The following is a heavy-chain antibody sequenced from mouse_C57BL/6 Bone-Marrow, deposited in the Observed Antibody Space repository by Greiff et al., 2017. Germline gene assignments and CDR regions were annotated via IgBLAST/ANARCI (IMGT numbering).Heavy chain of an antibody. CDR1: GFTFTSYG. CDR3: ASSPDYYGSSYPFAY. CDR2: IYPRSGNI. D-gene: IGHD1-1*01. V-gene: IGHV1-81*01. J-gene: IGHJ3*01. Sequence: VKLVESGAELARPGASVKLSCTASGFTFTSYGISWVHQGTGQGLEWIGEIYPRSGNIYYNEKVKGKATLTADKASSTAYMELRSLTSEDSAVYFCASSPDYYGSSYPFAYWGQGTLVTVSA.